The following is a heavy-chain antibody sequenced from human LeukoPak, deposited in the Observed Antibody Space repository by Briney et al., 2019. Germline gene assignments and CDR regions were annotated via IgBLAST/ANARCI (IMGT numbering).Heavy chain of an antibody. CDR1: GGSIRSYY. V-gene: IGHV4-4*07. CDR2: IYNSGST. CDR3: ARSAFLVTAPGLYYFDY. Sequence: SETLSLTCTVSGGSIRSYYWSWIRQPAGKGLEWIGHIYNSGSTNYNPSLKGRVTMSVATSKNQSSLHLSSVTAADTAVYYCARSAFLVTAPGLYYFDYWGQGTLVAVSS. J-gene: IGHJ4*02. D-gene: IGHD6-13*01.